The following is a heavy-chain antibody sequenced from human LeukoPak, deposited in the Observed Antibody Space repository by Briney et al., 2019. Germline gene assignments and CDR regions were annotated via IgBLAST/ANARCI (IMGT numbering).Heavy chain of an antibody. CDR3: TRQTAGFGRLYYYYYMDV. V-gene: IGHV3-73*01. J-gene: IGHJ6*03. CDR1: GFTFSGSA. CDR2: IRSKANSYAT. D-gene: IGHD3-16*01. Sequence: GGSLRLSCAASGFTFSGSALHWVRQASGKGLEWVGRIRSKANSYATAYAASVKGRFTISRDDSKNTAYLQMNSLKTEDTAVYYCTRQTAGFGRLYYYYYMDVWGKGTTVTISS.